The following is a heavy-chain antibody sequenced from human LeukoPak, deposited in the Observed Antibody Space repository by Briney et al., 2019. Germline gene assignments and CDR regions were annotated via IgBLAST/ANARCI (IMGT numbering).Heavy chain of an antibody. Sequence: SETLSLTCTASGGSISGYYWSWIRQPPGKGLEWIGYIYYSGSTNYNPSLQSRVTISVDTSKNQFSLKLSFVTAADTAVYYCARVGSGSYYDYYYYMDVWGKGTTVTISS. CDR1: GGSISGYY. CDR2: IYYSGST. J-gene: IGHJ6*03. CDR3: ARVGSGSYYDYYYYMDV. D-gene: IGHD1-26*01. V-gene: IGHV4-59*01.